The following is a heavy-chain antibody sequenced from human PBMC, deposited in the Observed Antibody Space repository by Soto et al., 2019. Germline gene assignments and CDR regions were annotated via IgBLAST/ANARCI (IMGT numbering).Heavy chain of an antibody. Sequence: SQTLSLTCAISWDSVSSNSAAWNWIRQSPSRGLEWLGRTYYRSKWYNDYAVSVKSRITINPDTSKNQFSLQLNSVTPEDTAVYYCARAQSRITIFGVVTNFDSWGQGTLVTVSS. CDR1: WDSVSSNSAA. J-gene: IGHJ4*02. V-gene: IGHV6-1*01. D-gene: IGHD3-3*01. CDR2: TYYRSKWYN. CDR3: ARAQSRITIFGVVTNFDS.